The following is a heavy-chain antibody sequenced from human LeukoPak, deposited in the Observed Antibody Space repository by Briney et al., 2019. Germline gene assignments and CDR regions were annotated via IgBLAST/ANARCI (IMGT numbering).Heavy chain of an antibody. D-gene: IGHD3-16*01. CDR3: ARDLNDYVTDY. CDR1: GFTFSSYA. J-gene: IGHJ4*02. CDR2: TSYDGSNK. Sequence: RSLRLSCAASGFTFSSYAMHWVRQAPGKGLEWVAVTSYDGSNKYYADSVKGRFTISRDNSKNTLYLQMNSPRAEDTAVYYCARDLNDYVTDYWGQGTLVTVSS. V-gene: IGHV3-30-3*01.